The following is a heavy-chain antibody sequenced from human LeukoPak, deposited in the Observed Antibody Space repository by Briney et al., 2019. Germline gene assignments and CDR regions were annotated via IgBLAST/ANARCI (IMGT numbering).Heavy chain of an antibody. D-gene: IGHD3-22*01. Sequence: GESLRISCKGSGYSFNTYWIGWVRQMPGKGLEWMGIIYPGDSDTKYSPSFQGQVTISADKSISTAYLQWSSLKASDTAMYYCARPFRYYYDSSGYITGTDAFDIWGQGTMVTVSS. V-gene: IGHV5-51*01. CDR3: ARPFRYYYDSSGYITGTDAFDI. J-gene: IGHJ3*02. CDR2: IYPGDSDT. CDR1: GYSFNTYW.